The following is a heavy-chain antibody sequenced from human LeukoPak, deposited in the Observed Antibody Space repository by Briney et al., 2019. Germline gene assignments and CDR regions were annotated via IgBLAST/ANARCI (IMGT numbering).Heavy chain of an antibody. CDR3: ARHVGNYARGMNIDY. CDR1: GGSISSSSYY. D-gene: IGHD1-7*01. V-gene: IGHV4-39*01. CDR2: IYYSGST. Sequence: SETLSLTCTVSGGSISSSSYYWGWIRQPPGKGLEWIGSIYYSGSTYYNPSLKSRVTISVDTSKNQFSLKLSSVTAADTAVHYCARHVGNYARGMNIDYWGQGTLVTVSS. J-gene: IGHJ4*02.